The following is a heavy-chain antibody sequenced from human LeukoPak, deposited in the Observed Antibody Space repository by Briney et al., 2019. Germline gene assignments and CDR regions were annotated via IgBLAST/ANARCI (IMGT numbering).Heavy chain of an antibody. CDR2: ISGSGGST. V-gene: IGHV3-23*01. D-gene: IGHD3-22*01. CDR3: ATQETYYYDSSGPGLFDY. CDR1: GFTFSGYA. J-gene: IGHJ4*02. Sequence: GGSLRLSCAASGFTFSGYAMSWVRQAPGKGLEWVSAISGSGGSTYYADSVKGRFTISRDNSKNTLYLQMNSLRAEDTAVYYCATQETYYYDSSGPGLFDYWGQGTLVTVSS.